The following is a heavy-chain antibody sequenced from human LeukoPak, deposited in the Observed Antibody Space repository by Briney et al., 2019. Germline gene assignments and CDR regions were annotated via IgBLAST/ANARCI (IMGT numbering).Heavy chain of an antibody. Sequence: GGSLRLSWAASGFTFSSYGMHWGRQAPRKGLEWVAVIWYDGSNKYYADSVKGRFTISRDNSKNTLYLQMNSLRAEDPAVYYCARSGGSWSYFYNWFDRWGQGTLVTV. CDR2: IWYDGSNK. CDR3: ARSGGSWSYFYNWFDR. J-gene: IGHJ5*02. CDR1: GFTFSSYG. D-gene: IGHD3-10*01. V-gene: IGHV3-33*01.